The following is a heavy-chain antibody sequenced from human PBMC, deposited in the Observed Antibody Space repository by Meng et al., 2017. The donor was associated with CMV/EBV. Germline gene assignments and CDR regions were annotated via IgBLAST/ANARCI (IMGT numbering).Heavy chain of an antibody. CDR3: ARGRLTGTTLYYGMGV. CDR1: GYTFTTFG. D-gene: IGHD1/OR15-1a*01. CDR2: ISGYNANT. Sequence: ASVKVSCKASGYTFTTFGISWVRQAPGQELEWMGWISGYNANTKYAQKFQGRVTMTTDTSTSTAYMELRSLRSDDTAVYYCARGRLTGTTLYYGMGVWGQGTTVTVSS. V-gene: IGHV1-18*01. J-gene: IGHJ6*02.